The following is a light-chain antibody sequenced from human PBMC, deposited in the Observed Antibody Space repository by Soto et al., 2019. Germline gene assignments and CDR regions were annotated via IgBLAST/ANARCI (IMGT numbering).Light chain of an antibody. CDR3: CSYAGSSAYVL. CDR1: SSDVGAYNF. J-gene: IGLJ3*02. V-gene: IGLV2-14*03. CDR2: NVY. Sequence: QSALTQPASVSGSPGQSITISCTGTSSDVGAYNFVSWHQQHPGKAPKLMIYNVYDRPSGISYRFSGSKSGNTASLTISGLQGEDEADYYCCSYAGSSAYVLFGGGTKLTVL.